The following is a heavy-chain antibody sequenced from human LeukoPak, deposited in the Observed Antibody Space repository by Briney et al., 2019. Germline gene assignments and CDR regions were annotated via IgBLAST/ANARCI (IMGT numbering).Heavy chain of an antibody. CDR3: AKDWALTDFGGGESFDI. V-gene: IGHV3-23*01. CDR1: GFTFSSYA. CDR2: ISGSGGST. D-gene: IGHD3-3*01. Sequence: PGGSLRLSCAASGFTFSSYAMSWVRQAPGKGLEWVSAISGSGGSTYYADSVKGRFTISRDNSKNTLYLQMNSLRAEDTAVYYCAKDWALTDFGGGESFDIWGQRTKGTGPS. J-gene: IGHJ3*02.